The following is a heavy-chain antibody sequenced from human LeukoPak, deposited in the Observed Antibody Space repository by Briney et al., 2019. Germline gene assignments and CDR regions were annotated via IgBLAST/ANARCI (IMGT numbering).Heavy chain of an antibody. CDR2: INPNSGGT. D-gene: IGHD6-13*01. J-gene: IGHJ5*02. V-gene: IGHV1-2*02. Sequence: ASVKVSCKASGYTFTGYYMHWVRQAPGQGLEWMGWINPNSGGTNYAQKFQGRVTITADKSTSTAYMELSSLRSEDTAVYYCASGAAAPFDPWGQGTLVTVSS. CDR3: ASGAAAPFDP. CDR1: GYTFTGYY.